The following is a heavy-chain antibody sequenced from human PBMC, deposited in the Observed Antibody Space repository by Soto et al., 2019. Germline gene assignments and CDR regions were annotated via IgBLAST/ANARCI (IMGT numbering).Heavy chain of an antibody. J-gene: IGHJ6*02. CDR3: ARSYGDYYGMDV. V-gene: IGHV1-3*01. CDR2: INAGNGNT. Sequence: QVQLVQSGAEVQKPGASVKVSFTASGFTFTSYDIHWVRQAPGQRLEWMGWINAGNGNTNYSQKIQGRGSITRDTSASTAYMELSSLRSEDTAVYHCARSYGDYYGMDVWGQGTTVTVSS. D-gene: IGHD4-17*01. CDR1: GFTFTSYD.